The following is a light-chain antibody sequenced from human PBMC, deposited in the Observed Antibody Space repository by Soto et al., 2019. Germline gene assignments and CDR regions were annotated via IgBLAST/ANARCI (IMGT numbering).Light chain of an antibody. CDR2: DAS. J-gene: IGKJ1*01. CDR1: QSVSSY. CDR3: QQYNNWPWT. V-gene: IGKV3-15*01. Sequence: EIVMTQSPATLSVSPGERATLSCRASQSVSSYLAWYQQKPGQGPRLLIYDASTRATGIAARISGSGSGTEFTLTISSLQSEDFAIYYCQQYNNWPWTFGQGTKVDIK.